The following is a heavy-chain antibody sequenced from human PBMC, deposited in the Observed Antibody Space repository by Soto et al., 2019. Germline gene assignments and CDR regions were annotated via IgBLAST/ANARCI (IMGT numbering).Heavy chain of an antibody. CDR1: GYTFTSYG. CDR3: ARKVATTTVNYYYYYGMDV. D-gene: IGHD5-12*01. J-gene: IGHJ6*02. Sequence: ASVKVSCKASGYTFTSYGISWVRQAPGQGLEWMGWISAYNGNTNYAQKLQGRVTMTTDTSTSTAYMELRSLRSDDTAVYYCARKVATTTVNYYYYYGMDVWGQGTTVTVSS. V-gene: IGHV1-18*01. CDR2: ISAYNGNT.